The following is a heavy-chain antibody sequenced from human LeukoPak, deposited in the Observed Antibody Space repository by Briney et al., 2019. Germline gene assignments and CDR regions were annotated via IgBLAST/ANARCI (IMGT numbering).Heavy chain of an antibody. CDR1: GGSFSGYY. V-gene: IGHV4-34*01. D-gene: IGHD2-2*02. CDR2: INHSGST. CDR3: AVYCSSTSCYKEYWFDP. J-gene: IGHJ5*02. Sequence: SETLSLTCAVYGGSFSGYYWIWMRQPPGQGLEWIGEINHSGSTNYNPSLKRRVTTPAHPSKNQSSLKLSSVTAADTAVYYCAVYCSSTSCYKEYWFDPWNQGTLVTV.